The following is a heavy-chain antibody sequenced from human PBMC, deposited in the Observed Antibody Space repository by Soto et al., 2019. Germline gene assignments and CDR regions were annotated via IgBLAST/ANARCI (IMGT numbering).Heavy chain of an antibody. V-gene: IGHV4-31*03. CDR1: GCSISSGGYY. CDR3: ARETELKACSGGSCYSGVDYYYYGMDV. D-gene: IGHD2-15*01. J-gene: IGHJ6*02. Sequence: PSETLSLTCTVSGCSISSGGYYWSWIRQHPGKGLEWIGYIYYSGSTYYNPSLKSRVTISVDTSKNQFSLKLSSVTAADTAVYYCARETELKACSGGSCYSGVDYYYYGMDVWGQGTTVTVSS. CDR2: IYYSGST.